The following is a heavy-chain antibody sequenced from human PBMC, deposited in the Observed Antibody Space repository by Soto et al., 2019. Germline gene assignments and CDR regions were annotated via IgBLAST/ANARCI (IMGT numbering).Heavy chain of an antibody. D-gene: IGHD2-2*01. CDR2: IDWDDDK. CDR1: GFSLSTSGMC. V-gene: IGHV2-70*01. J-gene: IGHJ6*02. CDR3: ARSPRALYCSSTSCYPVGYYYGMDV. Sequence: SGPTLVNPTQTLTLTCTFSGFSLSTSGMCVSWIRQPPGKALEWLAHIDWDDDKYYSTSLKTRLTISKDTSKNQVVLTMTNMDPVDTATYYCARSPRALYCSSTSCYPVGYYYGMDVWGQGTTVTVSS.